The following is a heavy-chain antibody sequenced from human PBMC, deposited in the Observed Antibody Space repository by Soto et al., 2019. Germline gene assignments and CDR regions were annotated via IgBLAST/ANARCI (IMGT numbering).Heavy chain of an antibody. J-gene: IGHJ4*02. CDR1: GGSISSSSYY. Sequence: PSETLSLTCTVSGGSISSSSYYWGWIRQPPGKGLEWIGSIYYSGSTYYNPSLKSRVTISVDTSKNQFSLKLSSVTAADTAVYYCARLDFWSGYLGEIDYWGQGTLVTVSS. CDR3: ARLDFWSGYLGEIDY. CDR2: IYYSGST. D-gene: IGHD3-3*01. V-gene: IGHV4-39*01.